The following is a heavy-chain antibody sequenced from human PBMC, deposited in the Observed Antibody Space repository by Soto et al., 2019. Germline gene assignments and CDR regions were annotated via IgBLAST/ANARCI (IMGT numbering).Heavy chain of an antibody. CDR2: IIPIFGTA. D-gene: IGHD6-13*01. CDR3: ARDRIAAAGTSWFDP. J-gene: IGHJ5*02. Sequence: GASVKVSCKASGGTFSSYAISWVRQAPGQGLEWMGGIIPIFGTANYAQKFQGRVTITADESTSTAYMELSSLRSEDTAVYYCARDRIAAAGTSWFDPWGQGTLVTVSS. CDR1: GGTFSSYA. V-gene: IGHV1-69*13.